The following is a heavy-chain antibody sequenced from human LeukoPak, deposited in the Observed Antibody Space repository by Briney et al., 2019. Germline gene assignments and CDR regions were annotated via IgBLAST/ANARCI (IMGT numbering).Heavy chain of an antibody. V-gene: IGHV3-48*03. CDR3: ARVGSSWPNWYFDL. CDR1: GFTFSSYE. Sequence: GGSLRLSCAASGFTFSSYEMNWVRQAPGKGLEWVSYISSSGSTIYYADSVKGRFTISRDNSKNTLYLQMNSLRAEDTAVYYCARVGSSWPNWYFDLWGRGTLVTVSS. J-gene: IGHJ2*01. D-gene: IGHD6-13*01. CDR2: ISSSGSTI.